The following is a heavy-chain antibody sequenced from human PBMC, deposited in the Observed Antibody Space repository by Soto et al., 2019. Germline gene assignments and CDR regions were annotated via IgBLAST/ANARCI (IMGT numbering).Heavy chain of an antibody. Sequence: SETLSLTCTVSGGSISSYYWSWIRQPPGKGLEWIGYIYYSGSTNYNPSLKSRVTISVDTSKNQFSLKLSSVTAADTAVYYCARSQVNTKNWFDTWGQGTLVTVSS. CDR2: IYYSGST. V-gene: IGHV4-59*01. CDR1: GGSISSYY. D-gene: IGHD3-3*01. J-gene: IGHJ5*02. CDR3: ARSQVNTKNWFDT.